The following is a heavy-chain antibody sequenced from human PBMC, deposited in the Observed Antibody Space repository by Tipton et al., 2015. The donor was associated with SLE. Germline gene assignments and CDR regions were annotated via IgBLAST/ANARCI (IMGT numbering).Heavy chain of an antibody. D-gene: IGHD1-14*01. V-gene: IGHV4-39*07. CDR2: SYYSGTT. CDR3: ARTGPISRFYGMDV. CDR1: DGSITSSSYY. Sequence: TLSLTCTVSDGSITSSSYYWDWIRQPPGKGLEWIGSSYYSGTTYYNPSLKSRVTISVDTSQNHFSLKMSSVTAADTAVYFCARTGPISRFYGMDVWGQGTTVTVSS. J-gene: IGHJ6*02.